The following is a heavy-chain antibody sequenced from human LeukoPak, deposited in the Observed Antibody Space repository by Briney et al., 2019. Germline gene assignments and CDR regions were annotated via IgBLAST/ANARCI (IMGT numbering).Heavy chain of an antibody. Sequence: SVKVSCKASGGTFSSYAISWVRQAPGQGLEWMGGIIPIFGTANYAQKFPGRVTITTEESTSTAYMELSSLRSEDTAVYYCARVGAAAGPGAFDIWGQGTMVTVSS. CDR2: IIPIFGTA. D-gene: IGHD6-13*01. V-gene: IGHV1-69*05. CDR1: GGTFSSYA. CDR3: ARVGAAAGPGAFDI. J-gene: IGHJ3*02.